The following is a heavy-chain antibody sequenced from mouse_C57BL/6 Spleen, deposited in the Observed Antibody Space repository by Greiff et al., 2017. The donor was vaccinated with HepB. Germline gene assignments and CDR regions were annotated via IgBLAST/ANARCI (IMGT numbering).Heavy chain of an antibody. CDR3: ATVTGTRWYFDV. CDR2: IYPGSGST. J-gene: IGHJ1*03. Sequence: QVQLQQSGAELVKPGASVKMSCKASGYTFTSYWITWVKQRPGQGLEWIGDIYPGSGSTNYNEKFKSKATLTVDTSSSTAYMQLSSLTSEDSAVYYCATVTGTRWYFDVWGTGTTVTVSS. V-gene: IGHV1-55*01. D-gene: IGHD4-1*01. CDR1: GYTFTSYW.